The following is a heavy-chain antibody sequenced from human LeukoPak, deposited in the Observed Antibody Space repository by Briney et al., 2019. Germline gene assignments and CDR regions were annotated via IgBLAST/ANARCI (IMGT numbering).Heavy chain of an antibody. V-gene: IGHV4-61*02. J-gene: IGHJ4*02. D-gene: IGHD4-17*01. Sequence: SQTLSLTCTVSGGSISSGSYYWSWIRQPAGKGLEWIGRIYTSGSTNYNPSLKSRVTISVDTSKNQFSLKLSSVTAADTAVYYCARARGSFAVTTLDYWGQGTLVTVSS. CDR2: IYTSGST. CDR3: ARARGSFAVTTLDY. CDR1: GGSISSGSYY.